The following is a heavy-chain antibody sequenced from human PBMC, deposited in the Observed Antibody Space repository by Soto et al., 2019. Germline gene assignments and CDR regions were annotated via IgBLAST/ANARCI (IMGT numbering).Heavy chain of an antibody. Sequence: QVQLVQSGAEVKKPGSSVKVSCKASGGTFSSYAISWVRQSPGQGLEWMGGIIPIFGTANYAQKFQGRVTITADESTSTAYRELSSLRSEDTAVYYCAREGPARNNWFDPWGQGTLVTVSS. CDR1: GGTFSSYA. V-gene: IGHV1-69*01. CDR3: AREGPARNNWFDP. J-gene: IGHJ5*02. CDR2: IIPIFGTA.